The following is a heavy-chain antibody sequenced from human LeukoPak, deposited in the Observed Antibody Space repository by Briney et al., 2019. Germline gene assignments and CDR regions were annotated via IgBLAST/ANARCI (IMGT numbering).Heavy chain of an antibody. V-gene: IGHV3-30*02. CDR1: GFTFSSYG. Sequence: GGSLRLSCAASGFTFSSYGMHWVRQAPGKGLEWVAFIRYDGSNKYYADSVKGRFTISRDNSKNTLYLQMNSLRAEDTAVYYCASGIAAAGISRSPPWGYWGQGTLVTVSS. D-gene: IGHD6-13*01. CDR3: ASGIAAAGISRSPPWGY. J-gene: IGHJ4*02. CDR2: IRYDGSNK.